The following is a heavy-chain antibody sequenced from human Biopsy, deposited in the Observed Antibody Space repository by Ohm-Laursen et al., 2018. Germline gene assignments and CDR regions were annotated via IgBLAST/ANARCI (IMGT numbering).Heavy chain of an antibody. CDR2: MNPDSGNT. CDR3: ARADPPLVYYGSGSSNWFGP. J-gene: IGHJ5*02. Sequence: GASVKVSCKASAYSFGDHRIHWVRQAPGQGLEWMGWMNPDSGNTGYAQNFQGRVTMTRNTSISTAYMELSSLRSEDTAVYFCARADPPLVYYGSGSSNWFGPWGQGTLVTVSS. CDR1: AYSFGDHR. V-gene: IGHV1-8*02. D-gene: IGHD3-10*01.